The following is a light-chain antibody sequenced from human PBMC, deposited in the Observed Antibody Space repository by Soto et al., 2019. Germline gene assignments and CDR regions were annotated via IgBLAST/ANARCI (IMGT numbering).Light chain of an antibody. CDR3: HQYGSSPQT. CDR1: QSVTSGY. J-gene: IGKJ1*01. CDR2: AAS. V-gene: IGKV3-20*01. Sequence: EVVLTQSPGTLSLSPGESASLSCRARQSVTSGYLGWYQQTPGQAPRLLTYAASSRAAGIPDRFSGSESGTDFTLTISRLEPEDVAGYYGHQYGSSPQTFGQGTKVDIK.